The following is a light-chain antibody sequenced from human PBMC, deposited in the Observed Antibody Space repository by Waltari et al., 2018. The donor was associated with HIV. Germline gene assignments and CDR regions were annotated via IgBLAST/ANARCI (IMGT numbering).Light chain of an antibody. Sequence: DIVMTQSPATLSVSQGERVTLSCRASQSISGNLAWYQQRRGQAPRLLIYGSSTRASGIPARFSGSGSGPEFSLTISSLQSEDFAIYYCQQYNSWPRTFGQGTKLEI. J-gene: IGKJ1*01. CDR1: QSISGN. V-gene: IGKV3-15*01. CDR3: QQYNSWPRT. CDR2: GSS.